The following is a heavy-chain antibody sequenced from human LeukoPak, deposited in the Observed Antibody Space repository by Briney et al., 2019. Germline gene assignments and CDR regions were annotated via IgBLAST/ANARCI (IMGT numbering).Heavy chain of an antibody. V-gene: IGHV4-39*01. CDR2: IYYSGST. Sequence: SETLSLTCTVSGGSISSSSYYWGWIRQPPGKGLEWIGSIYYSGSTYHNPSLKSRVTISVDTSKNQFSLKLSSVTAADTAVYYCARHLTPPPGDSYGYLVGSFDPWGQGTLVTVSS. J-gene: IGHJ5*02. CDR1: GGSISSSSYY. D-gene: IGHD5-18*01. CDR3: ARHLTPPPGDSYGYLVGSFDP.